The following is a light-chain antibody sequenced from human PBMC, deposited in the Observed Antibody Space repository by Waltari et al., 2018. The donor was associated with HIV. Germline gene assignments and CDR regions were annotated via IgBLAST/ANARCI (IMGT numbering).Light chain of an antibody. J-gene: IGLJ3*02. CDR2: ANN. Sequence: QSVLTQPPSVSGAPGQRVTISCTGSNSNIGSTYDVHWYQLLPGKAPKLLIYANNNRPSGVPDRFSRSKSGASASLAITGLQAEDEADYSCQSYDSRLSAWVFGGGTKVTVL. CDR3: QSYDSRLSAWV. V-gene: IGLV1-40*01. CDR1: NSNIGSTYD.